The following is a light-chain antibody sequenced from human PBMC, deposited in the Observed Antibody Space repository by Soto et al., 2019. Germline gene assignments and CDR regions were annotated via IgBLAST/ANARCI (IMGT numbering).Light chain of an antibody. V-gene: IGKV1-12*01. Sequence: IQMTQSPSSVSASVGDRVILTCRASQRISSWLAWYHQRPGKAPKLLIYATSTLETGVPSRFSGSGSGRDFTLTISSLQPEDLGTYFCQQANSVPWTFDQGAKVEVK. CDR2: ATS. CDR3: QQANSVPWT. CDR1: QRISSW. J-gene: IGKJ1*01.